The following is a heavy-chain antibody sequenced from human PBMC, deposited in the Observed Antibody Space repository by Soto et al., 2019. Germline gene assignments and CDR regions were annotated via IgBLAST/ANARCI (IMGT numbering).Heavy chain of an antibody. CDR2: INGGNGNT. CDR1: EYTFTSYT. Sequence: VHVLQSGAEVKKPGASVKVSCKASEYTFTSYTMHWVRQAPGQRLEWMGWINGGNGNTKYSQKFQGRVTITRDTSASTAYMELSSLRSDDTAVYYCARELQGLYYFDYWGQGTLVTVSS. J-gene: IGHJ4*02. D-gene: IGHD4-4*01. V-gene: IGHV1-3*01. CDR3: ARELQGLYYFDY.